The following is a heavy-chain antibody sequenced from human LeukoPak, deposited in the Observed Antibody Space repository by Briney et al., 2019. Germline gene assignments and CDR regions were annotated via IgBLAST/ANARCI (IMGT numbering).Heavy chain of an antibody. Sequence: SETLSLTCTVSGDSIITSSYYWGWIRQPPGKGLEWLGSIYYSGITHYNPSLKRRVTIYVDTSRNQFSLHLCSVAAADTAVFYCARSDYYDYRQIDIWGQGTLVTVSS. CDR1: GDSIITSSYY. V-gene: IGHV4-39*01. CDR3: ARSDYYDYRQIDI. J-gene: IGHJ4*02. D-gene: IGHD3-22*01. CDR2: IYYSGIT.